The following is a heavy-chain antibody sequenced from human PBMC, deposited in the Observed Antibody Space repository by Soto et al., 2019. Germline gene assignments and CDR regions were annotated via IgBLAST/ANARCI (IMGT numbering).Heavy chain of an antibody. D-gene: IGHD2-8*01. Sequence: QGQLVQSGAEVKKPGASVKVSCKASGYTFTRYGISWVRQAPGQGLEWMGWISGYNGDTNYAQKFQGRVTMTVDTSTTTAFMELRSLTSDDRAVYYCAKNGQPPYYYYGMDVWGQGTTLTVSS. V-gene: IGHV1-18*01. CDR3: AKNGQPPYYYYGMDV. CDR1: GYTFTRYG. J-gene: IGHJ6*02. CDR2: ISGYNGDT.